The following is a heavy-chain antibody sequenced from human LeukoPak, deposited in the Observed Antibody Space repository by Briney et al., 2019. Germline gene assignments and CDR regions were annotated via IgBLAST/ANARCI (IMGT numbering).Heavy chain of an antibody. CDR3: AREGGTLAAAGRRGFDY. D-gene: IGHD6-13*01. J-gene: IGHJ4*02. Sequence: SETLSLTCTVSGGSISSSSYYWGWIRQHPGKGLEWIGYIYYSGSTYYNPSLKSRVTISVDTSKNQFSLKLSSVTAADTAVYYCAREGGTLAAAGRRGFDYWGQGTLATVSS. CDR2: IYYSGST. CDR1: GGSISSSSYY. V-gene: IGHV4-31*03.